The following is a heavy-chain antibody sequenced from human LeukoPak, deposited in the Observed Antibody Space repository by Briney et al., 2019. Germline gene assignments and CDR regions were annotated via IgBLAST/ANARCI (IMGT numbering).Heavy chain of an antibody. V-gene: IGHV3-23*01. CDR3: ARDLGYFAY. Sequence: HPGGSLRLSCAASGFTFSTHAMSWVRQAPGKGLEWVSALSPSGGITYYDDSVKGRFTISRDNAKNSVYLQMNSLRDEDTAVYYCARDLGYFAYWGQGALVTVSS. D-gene: IGHD7-27*01. CDR2: LSPSGGIT. CDR1: GFTFSTHA. J-gene: IGHJ4*02.